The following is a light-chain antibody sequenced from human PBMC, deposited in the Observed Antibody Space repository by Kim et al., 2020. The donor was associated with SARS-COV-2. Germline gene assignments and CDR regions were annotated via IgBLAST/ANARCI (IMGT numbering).Light chain of an antibody. CDR2: GDN. CDR3: CSYANGGTWV. Sequence: QPLTPSSSRTNNDVGSQDLVSWYHPHPGTAPKLVIYGDNQRPSGVSSRFSGSKSGNTASLTISGLHPEDEAYYHCCSYANGGTWVFGGGTQLTVL. CDR1: NNDVGSQDL. V-gene: IGLV2-23*01. J-gene: IGLJ3*02.